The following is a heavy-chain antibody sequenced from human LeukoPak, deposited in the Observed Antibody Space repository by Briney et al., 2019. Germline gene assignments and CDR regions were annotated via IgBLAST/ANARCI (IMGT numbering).Heavy chain of an antibody. CDR2: IRYDGSNK. J-gene: IGHJ3*02. V-gene: IGHV3-30*02. Sequence: PGGSLRLSCAASGFTFGSYGMHWVRQAPGKGLEWVAFIRYDGSNKYYADSVKGRFTISRDNSKNTLYLQMNSLRAEDTAVYYCAKNGPDIVVVPAAVTFNGAFDIWGQGTMVTVSS. CDR1: GFTFGSYG. D-gene: IGHD2-2*01. CDR3: AKNGPDIVVVPAAVTFNGAFDI.